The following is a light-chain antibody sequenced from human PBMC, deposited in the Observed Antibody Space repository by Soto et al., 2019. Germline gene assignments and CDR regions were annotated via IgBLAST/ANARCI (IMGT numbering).Light chain of an antibody. CDR1: SSDVGSYNL. J-gene: IGLJ3*02. Sequence: QSALTQPASVSGSPGQSITISCTGTSSDVGSYNLVSWYQQHPGKAPKLMIYEVSKRPSGVPNRFSGSKSGNTASLPISGLQAEDEADYYCCSYVDSSTWVFGGGTKVTVL. CDR3: CSYVDSSTWV. CDR2: EVS. V-gene: IGLV2-23*02.